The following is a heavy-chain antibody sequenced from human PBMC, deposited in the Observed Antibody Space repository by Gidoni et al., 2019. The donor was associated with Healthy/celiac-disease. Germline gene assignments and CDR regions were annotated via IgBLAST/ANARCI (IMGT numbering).Heavy chain of an antibody. CDR1: GFTFSSYG. D-gene: IGHD3-22*01. Sequence: QVQLVESGGGVVQPGRSLSLYCAASGFTFSSYGMHWVRQAPGKGLEWVAVIWYDGSNKYYADSVKGRVTISRDNSKNTLYLQMNSLRAEDTAVYYCARDSMIPGQGAFDIWGQGTMVTVSS. V-gene: IGHV3-33*01. J-gene: IGHJ3*02. CDR3: ARDSMIPGQGAFDI. CDR2: IWYDGSNK.